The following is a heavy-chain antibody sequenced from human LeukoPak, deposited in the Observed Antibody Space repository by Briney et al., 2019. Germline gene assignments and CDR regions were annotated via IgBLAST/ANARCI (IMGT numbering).Heavy chain of an antibody. CDR3: ASSSSSGGYFDY. CDR1: GYTFTGYY. D-gene: IGHD6-6*01. Sequence: GASVKVSCKSSGYTFTGYYMHWVRQAPGQGLEWMGWINPNSGGTNYAQKFQGRVTMTRDTSISTAYMGLSRLRSDDTAVYYCASSSSSGGYFDYWGQGTLVTVSS. V-gene: IGHV1-2*02. CDR2: INPNSGGT. J-gene: IGHJ4*02.